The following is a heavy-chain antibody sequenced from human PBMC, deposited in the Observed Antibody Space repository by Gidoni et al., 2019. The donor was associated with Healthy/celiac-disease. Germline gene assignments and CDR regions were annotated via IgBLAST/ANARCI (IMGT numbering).Heavy chain of an antibody. V-gene: IGHV3-21*01. CDR3: ARVKLGSSFHYYGMDV. CDR2: ISSSSSYI. Sequence: EVQLVESGGGLVKPGGSLILSCAASGFTFSSYSMNWVRQAPGKGLEWVSSISSSSSYIYYADSVKGRFTISRDKAKNSLYLQMNSLRAEDTAVYYCARVKLGSSFHYYGMDVWGQGTTVTVSS. D-gene: IGHD2-2*01. CDR1: GFTFSSYS. J-gene: IGHJ6*02.